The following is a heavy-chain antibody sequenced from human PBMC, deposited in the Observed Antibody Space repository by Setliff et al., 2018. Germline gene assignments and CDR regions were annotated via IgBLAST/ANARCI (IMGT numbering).Heavy chain of an antibody. CDR2: INAGNGNT. V-gene: IGHV1-3*01. Sequence: GASVKVSCKASGYSFAKYALHWVRQAPGQRLEWMGWINAGNGNTNYAQKFQGRVSMTTDTSTSTAYMELRNLRSDDTALYYCARAPLMVVVPPDAHRFDPWGQGTLVTVSS. CDR1: GYSFAKYA. J-gene: IGHJ5*02. D-gene: IGHD2-2*01. CDR3: ARAPLMVVVPPDAHRFDP.